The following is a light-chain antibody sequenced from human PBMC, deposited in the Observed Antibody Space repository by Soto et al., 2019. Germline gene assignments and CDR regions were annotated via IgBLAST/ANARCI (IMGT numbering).Light chain of an antibody. CDR2: RNN. Sequence: QSVLTQPPSASGTPGQRDTISCSGSSSNLGSNDVYWYKQIPGTAPKLLIYRNNQRPSGVSDRISGSKSGTSASLAISGLRSEDEADYYCAAWDDSLSAWVFGGGTKRPS. CDR3: AAWDDSLSAWV. CDR1: SSNLGSND. V-gene: IGLV1-47*01. J-gene: IGLJ3*02.